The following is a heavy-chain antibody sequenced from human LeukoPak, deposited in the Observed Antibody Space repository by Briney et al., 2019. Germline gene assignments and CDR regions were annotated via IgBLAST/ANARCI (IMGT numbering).Heavy chain of an antibody. CDR2: ISSSGSTI. CDR3: ARGEMTRLFHYYYYYMDV. V-gene: IGHV3-11*01. CDR1: GFTFSDYY. D-gene: IGHD5-24*01. Sequence: PGGSLRLSCAASGFTFSDYYMSWIRQAPGKGLEWVSYISSSGSTIYYADSVKGRFTISRDNAKNSLYLQMNSLRAEDTAVYYCARGEMTRLFHYYYYYMDVWGKGTTVTVSS. J-gene: IGHJ6*03.